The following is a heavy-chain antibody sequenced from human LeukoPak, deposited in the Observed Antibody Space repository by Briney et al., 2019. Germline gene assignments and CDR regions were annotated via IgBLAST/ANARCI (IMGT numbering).Heavy chain of an antibody. CDR3: ARGRGQYSGYDSRGPLNY. V-gene: IGHV4-34*01. J-gene: IGHJ4*02. CDR1: GGSFNGYY. D-gene: IGHD5-12*01. CDR2: INHSGST. Sequence: SETLSLTCAVYGGSFNGYYWRWIRQPPGKGVEWIGEINHSGSTNYNPSLKSRVNISVDTSNNKFSLKLSSVTTADTAVYYCARGRGQYSGYDSRGPLNYWGQGTLVTVSS.